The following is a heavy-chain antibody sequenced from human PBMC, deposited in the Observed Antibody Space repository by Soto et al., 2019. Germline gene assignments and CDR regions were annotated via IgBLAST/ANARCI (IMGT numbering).Heavy chain of an antibody. V-gene: IGHV3-30*18. CDR3: AKSGYGIAVAGT. CDR1: GFTFSSYG. CDR2: ISYDGSNK. J-gene: IGHJ4*02. D-gene: IGHD6-19*01. Sequence: GGSLRLSCAASGFTFSSYGMHWVRQAPGKGLEWVAVISYDGSNKYYADSVKGRFTISRDNSKNTLYLQMNSLRAEDTAVYYCAKSGYGIAVAGTWGQGTLVTVSS.